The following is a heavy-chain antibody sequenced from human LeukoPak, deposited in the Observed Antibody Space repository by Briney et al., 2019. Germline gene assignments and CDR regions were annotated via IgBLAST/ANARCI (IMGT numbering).Heavy chain of an antibody. CDR1: GGSISSYY. CDR3: ARVNMVRGVTDY. D-gene: IGHD3-10*01. CDR2: IYYSGST. J-gene: IGHJ4*02. V-gene: IGHV4-59*12. Sequence: SETLSLTCTVSGGSISSYYWSWIRQPPGKGLEWIGYIYYSGSTNYNPSLKSRVTMSVDTSKNQFSLELSSVTAADTAVYYCARVNMVRGVTDYWGQGTLVTVSS.